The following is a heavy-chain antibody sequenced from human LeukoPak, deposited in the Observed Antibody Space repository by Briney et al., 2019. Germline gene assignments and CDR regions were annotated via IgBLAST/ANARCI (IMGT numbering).Heavy chain of an antibody. CDR3: TREGYCSSTSCYGDYYYYYYMDV. V-gene: IGHV3-73*01. CDR1: GFTFSGSA. D-gene: IGHD2-2*01. CDR2: IRSKANSYAT. Sequence: GGSLRLSCAASGFTFSGSAMHWVRQASGKGLEWVGRIRSKANSYATAYAASVKGRFTISRDDSKNTAYLQMNSLKTEDTAVYYCTREGYCSSTSCYGDYYYYYYMDVWGKGTTVTVSS. J-gene: IGHJ6*03.